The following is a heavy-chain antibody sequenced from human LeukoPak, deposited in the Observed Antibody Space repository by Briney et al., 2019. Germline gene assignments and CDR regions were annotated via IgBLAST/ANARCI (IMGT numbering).Heavy chain of an antibody. CDR3: ARAPRQLSYYYGVDV. J-gene: IGHJ6*02. Sequence: ASVKVSCKASGYTFTSTEIMWVRQATGQGLEWMGWMNPNSGDTGYAQKFQGRGTMTRDTSTSTAYMELSRLRFEDTAVYYCARAPRQLSYYYGVDVWGQGTTVTVSS. CDR2: MNPNSGDT. V-gene: IGHV1-8*01. D-gene: IGHD5-18*01. CDR1: GYTFTSTE.